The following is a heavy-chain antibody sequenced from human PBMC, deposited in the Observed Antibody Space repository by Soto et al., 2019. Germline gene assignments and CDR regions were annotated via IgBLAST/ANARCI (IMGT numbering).Heavy chain of an antibody. CDR1: GLNFDNYG. D-gene: IGHD1-7*01. V-gene: IGHV3-30*18. Sequence: SLILCFPASGLNFDNYGMHLVRQAPGKGLEWVAVITYDGSFQYYADSVKGRFTISRDNSKNTLSLHLNTLKPEDTAVYHCEKDSVGGTFYTPLAFWGQGTLVTVYS. CDR3: EKDSVGGTFYTPLAF. J-gene: IGHJ4*02. CDR2: ITYDGSFQ.